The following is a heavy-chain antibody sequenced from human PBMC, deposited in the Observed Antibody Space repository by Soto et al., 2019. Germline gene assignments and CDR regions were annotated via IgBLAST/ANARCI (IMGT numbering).Heavy chain of an antibody. J-gene: IGHJ4*02. CDR1: GHTLSQLS. Sequence: QVQLVQSGAEVKKPGASVKVSCKVSGHTLSQLSMHWVRQAPGKGLEWMGGFDPEDGETIYTQKFQGRVTMTEDTSTDTAYMELSSLISEDTAVYYCTTTGNDYGDFDSWGQGPLVTVSS. V-gene: IGHV1-24*01. CDR2: FDPEDGET. CDR3: TTTGNDYGDFDS. D-gene: IGHD4-17*01.